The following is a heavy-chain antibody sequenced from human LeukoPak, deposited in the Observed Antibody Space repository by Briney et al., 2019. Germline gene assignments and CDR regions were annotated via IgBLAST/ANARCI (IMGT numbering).Heavy chain of an antibody. Sequence: GGSLRLSCAASGITFGSYWMSWVRQAPGKGLEWVATIKQDGSQKEYVDSVKGRFTISRDNAKNSVYLQMNSLRAEDTAVYYCARDSYYYDSSGPQVWGQGTLVTVSS. D-gene: IGHD3-22*01. V-gene: IGHV3-7*01. J-gene: IGHJ4*02. CDR3: ARDSYYYDSSGPQV. CDR1: GITFGSYW. CDR2: IKQDGSQK.